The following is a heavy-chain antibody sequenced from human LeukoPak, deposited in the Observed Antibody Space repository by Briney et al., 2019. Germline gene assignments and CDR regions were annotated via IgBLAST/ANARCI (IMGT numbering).Heavy chain of an antibody. D-gene: IGHD1-26*01. V-gene: IGHV3-15*01. Sequence: PGVSLRLSCAVSGFTFSNAWMSWVRQAPGKGLEWVGRIKSETDGGTTDYAAPVKGRFTISRDDSKNTLYLQMSSLKTEDTAVYYCTTDMRWEFASDYWGQGTPVTVSS. CDR3: TTDMRWEFASDY. CDR1: GFTFSNAW. CDR2: IKSETDGGTT. J-gene: IGHJ4*02.